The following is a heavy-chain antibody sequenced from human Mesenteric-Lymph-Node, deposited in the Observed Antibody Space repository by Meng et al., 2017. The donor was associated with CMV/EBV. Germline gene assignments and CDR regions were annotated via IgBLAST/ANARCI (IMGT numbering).Heavy chain of an antibody. V-gene: IGHV3-48*01. CDR1: GFTFSSYS. J-gene: IGHJ5*02. CDR2: ISSSGSTI. CDR3: AKCSSTSCYNWFDP. Sequence: GESLKISCAASGFTFSSYSMNWVRQAPGKGLEGVSYISSSGSTIYYADSVKGRFTISRDKAKNSLYLQMNSLRAEDTAVYYCAKCSSTSCYNWFDPWGQGTLVTVSS. D-gene: IGHD2-2*01.